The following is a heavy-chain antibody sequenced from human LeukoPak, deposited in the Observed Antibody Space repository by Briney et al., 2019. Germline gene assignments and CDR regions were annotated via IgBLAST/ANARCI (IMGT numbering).Heavy chain of an antibody. Sequence: PGGSLRLSCAASGFTFSSYAMSWVRQAPGKGLEWVSSISSSSSYIYYADSVKGRFTISRDNAKNSLYLQMNSLRAEDTAVYYCASLSPGIAAAGTYAFDIWGQGTMVTVSS. J-gene: IGHJ3*02. V-gene: IGHV3-21*01. D-gene: IGHD6-13*01. CDR3: ASLSPGIAAAGTYAFDI. CDR1: GFTFSSYA. CDR2: ISSSSSYI.